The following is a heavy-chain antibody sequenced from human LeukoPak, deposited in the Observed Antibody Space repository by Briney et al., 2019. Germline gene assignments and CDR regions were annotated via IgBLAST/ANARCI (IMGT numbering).Heavy chain of an antibody. Sequence: PGVSLRLSCAASGFTFNSYDMHWVRQAPGKGLEWVTFIRSDGSNKYYADSVKGRFTISRDNSKNTLYLQMNSLRAEDTAVYYCAKDFNVVVVTACIDYWGQGTLVTVSS. CDR2: IRSDGSNK. J-gene: IGHJ4*02. V-gene: IGHV3-30*02. D-gene: IGHD2-21*02. CDR3: AKDFNVVVVTACIDY. CDR1: GFTFNSYD.